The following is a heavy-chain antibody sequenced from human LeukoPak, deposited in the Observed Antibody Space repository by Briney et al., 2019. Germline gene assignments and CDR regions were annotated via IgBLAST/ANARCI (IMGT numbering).Heavy chain of an antibody. CDR2: ISGSGGST. D-gene: IGHD2-8*01. J-gene: IGHJ5*02. V-gene: IGHV3-23*01. CDR3: AGTRMVKMVYATRFDP. Sequence: PGGSLRLSCAVSGFTFSSYAMSWVRQAPGKGLEWVSAISGSGGSTYYADSVKGRFTISRDNSKNTLYLQMNSLRAEDTAVYYCAGTRMVKMVYATRFDPWGQGTLVTVSS. CDR1: GFTFSSYA.